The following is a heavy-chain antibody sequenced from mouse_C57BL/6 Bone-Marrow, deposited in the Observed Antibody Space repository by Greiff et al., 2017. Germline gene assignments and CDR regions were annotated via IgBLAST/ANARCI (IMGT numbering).Heavy chain of an antibody. CDR2: IYPGGGST. CDR3: ARGYYGTWYAY. CDR1: GYTFSSYW. V-gene: IGHV1-55*01. D-gene: IGHD1-1*01. J-gene: IGHJ3*01. Sequence: QVQLQQSGAELVKPGASVKMSCKASGYTFSSYWITWVKQRPGQGLEWIGGIYPGGGSTNYTGKFKGKATLTADPSSSTAYMQLSSQTSEDSAVYYCARGYYGTWYAYWGQGTLVTVSA.